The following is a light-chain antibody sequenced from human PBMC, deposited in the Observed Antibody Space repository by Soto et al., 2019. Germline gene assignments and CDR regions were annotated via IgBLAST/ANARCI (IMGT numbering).Light chain of an antibody. CDR2: GAS. CDR3: QQYGGSSWT. Sequence: EIALTHSPGTLSLCPGEGDNLXCRASQSVSSGNRAWYHQKPGQAPRLHLFGASSRAQGSPDRFSGSGSGTDFTRTISRLEPDDFAVYYGQQYGGSSWTFGQGTKVDIK. CDR1: QSVSSGN. J-gene: IGKJ1*01. V-gene: IGKV3-20*01.